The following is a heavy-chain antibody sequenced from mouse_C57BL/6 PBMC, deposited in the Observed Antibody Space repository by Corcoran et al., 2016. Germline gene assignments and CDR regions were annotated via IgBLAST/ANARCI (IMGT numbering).Heavy chain of an antibody. J-gene: IGHJ4*01. CDR2: INPNNGGT. CDR1: GYTFTDYY. D-gene: IGHD1-1*01. Sequence: EVQLQQSGPELVKPGASVKISCKASGYTFTDYYMNWVKQSHGKSLEWIGDINPNNGGTSYNQKFKGKATLTVDKSSSTAYMELRSLTSEDSAVYYCAREEDYYGSRGYAMDYWGQGTSVTVSS. V-gene: IGHV1-26*01. CDR3: AREEDYYGSRGYAMDY.